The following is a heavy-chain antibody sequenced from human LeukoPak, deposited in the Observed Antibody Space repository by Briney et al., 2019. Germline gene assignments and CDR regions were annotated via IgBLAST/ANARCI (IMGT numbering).Heavy chain of an antibody. CDR2: ISAYNGNT. Sequence: ASAKVSCKASGYTFTSYGISWVRQAPGQGLEWMGWISAYNGNTNYAQKLQGRVTMTTDTSTSTAYMELRSLRSDDTAVYYCARSRRFYDILTGYLDYWGQGTLVTVSS. J-gene: IGHJ4*02. D-gene: IGHD3-9*01. CDR1: GYTFTSYG. V-gene: IGHV1-18*04. CDR3: ARSRRFYDILTGYLDY.